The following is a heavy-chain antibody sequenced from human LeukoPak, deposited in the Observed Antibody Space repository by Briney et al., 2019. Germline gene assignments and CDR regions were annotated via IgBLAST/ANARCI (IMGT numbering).Heavy chain of an antibody. CDR1: GGSISSYY. V-gene: IGHV4-59*01. CDR3: ARGQIVGATTYYYYMDV. J-gene: IGHJ6*03. CDR2: IYYSGST. Sequence: SETLSLTCPVSGGSISSYYWSWIRQPPGKGLEWIGYIYYSGSTNYNPSLKSRVIISVDTSKNQFSLKLSSVTAADTAVYYCARGQIVGATTYYYYMDVWGKGTTVTVSS. D-gene: IGHD1-26*01.